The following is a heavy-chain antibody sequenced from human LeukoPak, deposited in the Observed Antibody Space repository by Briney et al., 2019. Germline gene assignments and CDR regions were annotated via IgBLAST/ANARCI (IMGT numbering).Heavy chain of an antibody. CDR1: GFTFSSYA. D-gene: IGHD3-16*01. V-gene: IGHV3-23*01. CDR3: AKNGSWGDYYFYFYIDV. J-gene: IGHJ6*03. CDR2: ISASGHYT. Sequence: GRSLRLSCAASGFTFSSYAMHWVRQAPGKGLEWVSGISASGHYTYNADSAKGRFTISRDNSKNTLYLQMNSLRAEDTALYFCAKNGSWGDYYFYFYIDVWGKGTTVTVSS.